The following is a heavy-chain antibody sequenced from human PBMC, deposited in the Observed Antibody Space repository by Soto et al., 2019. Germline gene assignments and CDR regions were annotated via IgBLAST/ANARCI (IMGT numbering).Heavy chain of an antibody. CDR1: GGSVTNSSYY. CDR2: VYYRGRS. J-gene: IGHJ4*02. V-gene: IGHV4-39*01. D-gene: IGHD4-17*01. Sequence: ETLSLTCTVSGGSVTNSSYYWGWIRESPGKGLEWIGSVYYRGRSYSKSSVKSRVTISVDTSKNRFSLSLNSVTASDTAVYFCVSQRTTVPTQAYFDYWGPGALVTVSS. CDR3: VSQRTTVPTQAYFDY.